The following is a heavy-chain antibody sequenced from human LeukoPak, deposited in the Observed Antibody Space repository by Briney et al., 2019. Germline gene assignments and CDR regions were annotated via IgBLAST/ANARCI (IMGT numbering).Heavy chain of an antibody. J-gene: IGHJ5*02. CDR1: GYTFINYG. CDR3: ARDSLGSGCTP. CDR2: ISAYNGNT. V-gene: IGHV1-18*01. Sequence: GASVKVSCKASGYTFINYGISWVRQAPGQGLEWMGWISAYNGNTNYAQKLQGRVTMTTDTSTSTAYIELTTLKSAVTDLYYCARDSLGSGCTPWGQGTLVTVSS. D-gene: IGHD6-19*01.